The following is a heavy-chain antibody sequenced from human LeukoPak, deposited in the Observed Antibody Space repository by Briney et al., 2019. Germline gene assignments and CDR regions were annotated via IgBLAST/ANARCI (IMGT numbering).Heavy chain of an antibody. CDR2: INPNSGDP. J-gene: IGHJ6*03. CDR1: GYTFTSYY. CDR3: ARSARHCNNGVCFTDYYIDL. V-gene: IGHV1-2*06. Sequence: ASVKVSCKTSGYTFTSYYMRWVRQAPGQGLEWMGRINPNSGDPNYPQKFQGRVTMTRDTSISTAYMEMSSLTSDDTAVYYCARSARHCNNGVCFTDYYIDLWGKGTTVIVSS. D-gene: IGHD2-8*01.